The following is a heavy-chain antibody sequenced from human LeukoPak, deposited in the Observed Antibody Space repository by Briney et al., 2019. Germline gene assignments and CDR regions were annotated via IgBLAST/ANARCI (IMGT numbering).Heavy chain of an antibody. CDR3: AREETGGLVVPAAIPNWFDP. V-gene: IGHV1-69*05. CDR2: IIPIFGTA. CDR1: GGTFSSYA. D-gene: IGHD2-2*02. J-gene: IGHJ5*02. Sequence: SVKVSCKASGGTFSSYAISWVRQAPGQGLEWMGGIIPIFGTANYAQKFQGRVTITTDESTSTAYMELSSLRSEDTAVYYCAREETGGLVVPAAIPNWFDPWGQGTLVTVSS.